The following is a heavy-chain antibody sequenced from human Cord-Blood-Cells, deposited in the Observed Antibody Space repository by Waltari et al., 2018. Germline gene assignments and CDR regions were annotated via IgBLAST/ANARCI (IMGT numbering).Heavy chain of an antibody. CDR1: GGTFSRYA. CDR3: ARGRGLLGRYYFDY. Sequence: GGTFSRYASRWVRQAPGQGSEWMGGIIPIFGTANYAQKFQGRVTITADESTSTAYMELSSLRSEDTAVYYCARGRGLLGRYYFDYWGQGTLVTVSS. V-gene: IGHV1-69*01. D-gene: IGHD3-10*01. CDR2: IIPIFGTA. J-gene: IGHJ4*02.